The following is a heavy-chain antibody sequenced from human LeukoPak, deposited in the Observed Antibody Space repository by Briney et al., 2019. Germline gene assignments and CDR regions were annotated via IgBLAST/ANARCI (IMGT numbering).Heavy chain of an antibody. V-gene: IGHV1-69*01. CDR3: ARALPKGQLDYYYYYMDV. J-gene: IGHJ6*03. Sequence: SVKVSCKASGGTFSSYAISWVRQAPGQGLEWMGGIIPIFGTANYAQKFQGRVTITADESTSTAYMELSSRRSEDTAVYYCARALPKGQLDYYYYYMDVWGKGTTVTVSS. CDR1: GGTFSSYA. D-gene: IGHD6-6*01. CDR2: IIPIFGTA.